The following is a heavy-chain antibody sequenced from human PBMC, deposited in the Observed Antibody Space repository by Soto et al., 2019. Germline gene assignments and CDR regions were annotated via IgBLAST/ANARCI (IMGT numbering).Heavy chain of an antibody. J-gene: IGHJ6*02. D-gene: IGHD3-3*01. CDR1: GGSISSGGYS. V-gene: IGHV4-30-2*01. CDR3: ARAGRAIFGVVRYGMDV. Sequence: PSETLSLTCAVSGGSISSGGYSWSWLRQPPGKGLEWIGYIYHSGSTYYNPSLKSRVTISVDRSKNKCSLKLSSVTAADTAVYYCARAGRAIFGVVRYGMDVWGQGTTVTVSS. CDR2: IYHSGST.